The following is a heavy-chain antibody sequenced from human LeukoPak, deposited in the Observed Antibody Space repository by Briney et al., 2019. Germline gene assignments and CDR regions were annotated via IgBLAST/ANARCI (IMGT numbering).Heavy chain of an antibody. D-gene: IGHD6-19*01. Sequence: GGSLRLSCAASGFTFSSYWMSWVRQAPGKGLEWVANIKQDGSEKYYVDSVKGRFTISRDNAKNSLYLQMNSLRAEDTAVYYCARVGGGGGGIAVAGADYFDYWGQGTLVTVSS. CDR3: ARVGGGGGGIAVAGADYFDY. CDR2: IKQDGSEK. V-gene: IGHV3-7*01. CDR1: GFTFSSYW. J-gene: IGHJ4*02.